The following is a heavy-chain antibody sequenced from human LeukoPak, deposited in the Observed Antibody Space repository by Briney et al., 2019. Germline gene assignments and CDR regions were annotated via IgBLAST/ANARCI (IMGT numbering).Heavy chain of an antibody. V-gene: IGHV1-46*01. CDR2: INPSGGST. J-gene: IGHJ6*03. CDR1: GYTFTSYY. D-gene: IGHD2-2*02. Sequence: ASVKVSCKASGYTFTSYYMHWVRQAPGQGLEWMGIINPSGGSTSYAQKFQGRVTMTRDTSTSTVYMELSSLRSEDTAVYYCARCGCSSTSRYTGSGDYYYYMDVWGKGTTVTVSS. CDR3: ARCGCSSTSRYTGSGDYYYYMDV.